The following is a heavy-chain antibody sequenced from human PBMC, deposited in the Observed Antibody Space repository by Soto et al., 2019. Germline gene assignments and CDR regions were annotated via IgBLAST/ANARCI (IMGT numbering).Heavy chain of an antibody. CDR1: GGSISSYY. V-gene: IGHV4-59*13. J-gene: IGHJ3*02. CDR2: TYYSGST. Sequence: QVQLQESGPGLVKPSETLSLTCTVSGGSISSYYCSWIRQPPGRGLEWVGYTYYSGSTNYNPSLKSRVTIAVDTSKNLFTLKLCSVTAADTVVYYCARRYASAFDIWGPGTMVTVSS. D-gene: IGHD2-8*01. CDR3: ARRYASAFDI.